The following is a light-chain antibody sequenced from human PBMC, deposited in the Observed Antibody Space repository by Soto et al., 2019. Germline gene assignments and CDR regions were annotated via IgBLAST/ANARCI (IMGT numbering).Light chain of an antibody. Sequence: QSALTQPASVSGSPGQSITISCTGTSSDVGSYNLVSWYQQHPGKAPKLMIYEVSKWPSGVSNRFSGSKSGNTASLTISGLQAEDEGDYYCGSYAGRSTLVFGGGTKLTVL. CDR1: SSDVGSYNL. V-gene: IGLV2-23*02. J-gene: IGLJ3*02. CDR3: GSYAGRSTLV. CDR2: EVS.